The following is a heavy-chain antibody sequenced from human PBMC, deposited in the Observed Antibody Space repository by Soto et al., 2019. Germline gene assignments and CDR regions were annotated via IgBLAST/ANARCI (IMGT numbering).Heavy chain of an antibody. CDR2: IHYSETI. D-gene: IGHD3-22*01. V-gene: IGHV4-30-4*01. CDR3: ARAHRYYDYPDI. Sequence: QVQLQESGPGLVKASQTLSLTCTVSGASVNSGDYYWSWVRQPPGRGLEWIGYIHYSETIYYKPSLKSRVQILVETFKNQSSLEVSSVTAAETAVYYCARAHRYYDYPDIWGQGTTVTVSS. J-gene: IGHJ3*02. CDR1: GASVNSGDYY.